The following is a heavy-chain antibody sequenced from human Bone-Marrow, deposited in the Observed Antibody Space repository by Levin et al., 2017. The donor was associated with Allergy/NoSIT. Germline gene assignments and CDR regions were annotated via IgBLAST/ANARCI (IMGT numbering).Heavy chain of an antibody. CDR1: GFSLSTSGVG. J-gene: IGHJ3*02. CDR2: IYWDDDK. Sequence: ESGPTLVKPTQTLTLTCTFSGFSLSTSGVGVGWIRQPPGKALEWLALIYWDDDKRYSPSLKSRLTITKDTSKNQVVLTMTNMDPVDTATYYCAHRFGTTVTTLAFDIWGQGTMVTVSS. V-gene: IGHV2-5*02. CDR3: AHRFGTTVTTLAFDI. D-gene: IGHD4-17*01.